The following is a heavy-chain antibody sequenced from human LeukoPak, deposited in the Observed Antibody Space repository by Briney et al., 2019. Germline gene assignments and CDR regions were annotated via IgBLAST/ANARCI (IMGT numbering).Heavy chain of an antibody. CDR2: ISNDGNNK. Sequence: GGSLRLSCAASGFSFSSYTMHWVRQAPGKGREWVSVISNDGNNKDYAESVKGRFTISRDNSKNTLYLQMNSLRAEDTAVYYCARDRYYGSGRYHYFDYWGQGPLVPVSS. J-gene: IGHJ4*02. V-gene: IGHV3-30-3*01. CDR3: ARDRYYGSGRYHYFDY. D-gene: IGHD3-10*01. CDR1: GFSFSSYT.